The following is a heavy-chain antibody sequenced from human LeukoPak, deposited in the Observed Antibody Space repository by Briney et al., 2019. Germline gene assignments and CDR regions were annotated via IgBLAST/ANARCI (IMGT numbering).Heavy chain of an antibody. V-gene: IGHV5-51*07. D-gene: IGHD6-13*01. CDR2: IYPDDSDS. CDR1: GYTFTNYW. CDR3: ARRGGSSWYYFDY. J-gene: IGHJ4*02. Sequence: GESLKISCKGSGYTFTNYWIGWVHQMPGKGLEWMGIIYPDDSDSRYSPSFQGRVTISADKSITTAYLQWSSLKASDTAMYYCARRGGSSWYYFDYWGQGTLVTVSS.